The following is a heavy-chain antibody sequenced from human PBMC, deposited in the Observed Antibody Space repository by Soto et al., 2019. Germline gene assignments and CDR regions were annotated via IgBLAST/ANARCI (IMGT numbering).Heavy chain of an antibody. V-gene: IGHV1-46*01. CDR2: INPSGGST. CDR1: GYTFTSDY. CDR3: AREVFLEVGATAY. J-gene: IGHJ4*02. Sequence: QVQLVQSGAEVKKPGASVKVSCKASGYTFTSDYMHWVRQDPGQGLEWMARINPSGGSTIYSQNCQGRLSVTRDTSTSTVYMVLSSLRSEDTAVYYCAREVFLEVGATAYWGQGTLVTVSS. D-gene: IGHD1-26*01.